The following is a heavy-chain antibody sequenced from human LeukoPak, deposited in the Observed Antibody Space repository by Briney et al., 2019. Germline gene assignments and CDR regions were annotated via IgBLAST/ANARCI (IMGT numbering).Heavy chain of an antibody. CDR1: GYSISSGYY. CDR2: IYHSGST. J-gene: IGHJ5*02. D-gene: IGHD2-2*01. Sequence: SETLSLTCAVSGYSISSGYYWGWIRQPPGKGLEWIGSIYHSGSTYYNPSLKSRVTISVDTSKNQFSLKLSSVTAAATAVYYCAREGCSSTSCYDHWFDPWGKGTLVTV. CDR3: AREGCSSTSCYDHWFDP. V-gene: IGHV4-38-2*02.